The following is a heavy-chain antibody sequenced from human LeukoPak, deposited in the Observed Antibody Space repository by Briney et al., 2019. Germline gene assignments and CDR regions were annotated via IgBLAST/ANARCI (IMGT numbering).Heavy chain of an antibody. CDR1: GYTFTSYD. CDR2: MNPNSGNT. D-gene: IGHD6-13*01. V-gene: IGHV1-8*01. Sequence: ASVKVSCKASGYTFTSYDINWVRQATGQGLEWMGWMNPNSGNTSYAQKFQGRVTMTRNTSISTAYMELSSLRFEDTAVYYCARMALAAAGKSLGYWGQGTLVTVSS. CDR3: ARMALAAAGKSLGY. J-gene: IGHJ4*02.